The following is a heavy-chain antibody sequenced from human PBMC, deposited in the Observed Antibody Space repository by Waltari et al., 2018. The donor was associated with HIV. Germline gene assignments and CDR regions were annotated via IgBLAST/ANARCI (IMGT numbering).Heavy chain of an antibody. CDR3: ARHALRVGAAYWNFDL. Sequence: QLQLQESGPGLVKPSATLSLPCTVPGGSVRSSSYFWCWLRQPPGKGLEWIGRIYYTGRAYYNPSLKSRVTISVDTSKNQFSLKVTSVTAADTAVYYCARHALRVGAAYWNFDLWGRGTLVTVSS. D-gene: IGHD1-26*01. CDR2: IYYTGRA. V-gene: IGHV4-39*01. CDR1: GGSVRSSSYF. J-gene: IGHJ2*01.